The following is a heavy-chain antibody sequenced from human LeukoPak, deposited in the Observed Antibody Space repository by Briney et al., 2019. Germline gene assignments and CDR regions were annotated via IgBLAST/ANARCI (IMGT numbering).Heavy chain of an antibody. CDR2: IYTSGST. V-gene: IGHV4-61*02. CDR1: GGSISSGSYY. J-gene: IGHJ3*02. CDR3: ARHDIAAAFAFDI. D-gene: IGHD6-13*01. Sequence: SETLSLTCTVSGGSISSGSYYWSWIRQPAGKGLEWIGRIYTSGSTNYNPSLKSRVTISVDTSKNQFSLKLSSVTAADTAVYYCARHDIAAAFAFDIWGQGTMVTVSS.